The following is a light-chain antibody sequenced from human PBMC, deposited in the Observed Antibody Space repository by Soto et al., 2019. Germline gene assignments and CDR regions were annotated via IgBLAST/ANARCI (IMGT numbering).Light chain of an antibody. Sequence: DIVMTQSPLSLPVTPGEPASTSCRSSQSLLHSNGYNYLDWYLQKPGQSPQLLIYLGSNRASGVPDRFSGSGSGTDFTLKISRVEAEDVGVYYCMQALQITWTFGQGTKVDIK. CDR1: QSLLHSNGYNY. V-gene: IGKV2-28*01. CDR2: LGS. J-gene: IGKJ1*01. CDR3: MQALQITWT.